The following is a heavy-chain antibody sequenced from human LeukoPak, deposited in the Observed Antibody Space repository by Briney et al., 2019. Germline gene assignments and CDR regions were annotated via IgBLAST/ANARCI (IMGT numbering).Heavy chain of an antibody. D-gene: IGHD3-10*01. CDR1: GFIFRNFG. V-gene: IGHV3-33*01. CDR2: IWYDGSDK. J-gene: IGHJ4*02. CDR3: ARGSFGIDY. Sequence: GGSLRLSCVASGFIFRNFGMHWVRQAPGKGLEWVAVIWYDGSDKYYADSVKGRFTISRDNSKNAVHLQMNSLRDEDTAVHYCARGSFGIDYWGQGTQVTVSS.